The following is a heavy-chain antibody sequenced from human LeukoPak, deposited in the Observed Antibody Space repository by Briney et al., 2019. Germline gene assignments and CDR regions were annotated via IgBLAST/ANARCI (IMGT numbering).Heavy chain of an antibody. CDR3: ASGPYPAAGTDHQFDF. CDR1: GASISSYY. V-gene: IGHV4-59*01. CDR2: IYYRGST. J-gene: IGHJ4*02. D-gene: IGHD6-13*01. Sequence: SETLFLTCTVSGASISSYYWSWIRQPPGKGLEWIGYIYYRGSTHYNPSLKSRVTISVDTSKNQFSLKLSSVTAADTAVYYCASGPYPAAGTDHQFDFWGQGTLVTVSS.